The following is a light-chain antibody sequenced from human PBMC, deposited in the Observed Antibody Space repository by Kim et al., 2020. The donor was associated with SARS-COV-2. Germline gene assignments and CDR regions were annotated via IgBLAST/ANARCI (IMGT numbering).Light chain of an antibody. V-gene: IGLV10-54*01. Sequence: QTATLTCTGNRNNVGNQGAAWLQQHQGHPPKLLTYRNNNRPSGISERLSASRSGNTASLTITGLQPEDEADYYCSAWDSSLSAWVFGGGTQLTVL. CDR2: RNN. J-gene: IGLJ3*02. CDR1: RNNVGNQG. CDR3: SAWDSSLSAWV.